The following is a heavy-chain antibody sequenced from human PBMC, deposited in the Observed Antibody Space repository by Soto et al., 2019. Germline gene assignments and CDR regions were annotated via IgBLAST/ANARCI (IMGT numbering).Heavy chain of an antibody. CDR2: IWYDGSNK. CDR1: GFTFSSYG. Sequence: GGSLRLSCAASGFTFSSYGMHWVRQAPGKGLEWVAVIWYDGSNKYYADSVKGRFTISRDNSKNTLYLQMNSLRAEDTAVYYCARNTRESYGSDYWGQGTLVTVSS. D-gene: IGHD5-18*01. J-gene: IGHJ4*02. V-gene: IGHV3-33*01. CDR3: ARNTRESYGSDY.